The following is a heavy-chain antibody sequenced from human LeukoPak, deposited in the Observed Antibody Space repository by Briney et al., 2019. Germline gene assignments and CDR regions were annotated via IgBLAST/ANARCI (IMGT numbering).Heavy chain of an antibody. D-gene: IGHD3-9*01. Sequence: PSETLSLTCTVSGGSISSSSYYWGWIRQPPGKGLEWIGDIYYSGSTYYNPSLKSRVTISVDTSKNQFSLKLSSVTAADTAVYYCSRQVSGIRYFDWLPHYFDYWGQGTLVTVSS. CDR2: IYYSGST. CDR3: SRQVSGIRYFDWLPHYFDY. CDR1: GGSISSSSYY. V-gene: IGHV4-39*01. J-gene: IGHJ4*02.